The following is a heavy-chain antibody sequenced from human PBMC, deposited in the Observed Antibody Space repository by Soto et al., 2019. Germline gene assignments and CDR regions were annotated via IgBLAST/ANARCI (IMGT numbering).Heavy chain of an antibody. CDR3: AKSYGDTWKHYYFDY. Sequence: EVQLLESGGGLVQPGGSLRLSCAASRFTFSGYSMSWVRRAPGKGLEWVSGISGSGGSTYYADSVKGRFTISRDNSESTLFLQMNSLRAEDTALYYCAKSYGDTWKHYYFDYWGQGTLVTVSS. CDR1: RFTFSGYS. CDR2: ISGSGGST. D-gene: IGHD3-3*02. V-gene: IGHV3-23*01. J-gene: IGHJ4*02.